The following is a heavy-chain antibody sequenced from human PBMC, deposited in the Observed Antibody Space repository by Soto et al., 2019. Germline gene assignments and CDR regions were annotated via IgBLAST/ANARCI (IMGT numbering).Heavy chain of an antibody. CDR2: ISTSSSYT. J-gene: IGHJ3*01. CDR1: GFTFSDYY. V-gene: IGHV3-11*05. D-gene: IGHD6-13*01. Sequence: QVQLVESGGGLVKPGGSLRLSCAASGFTFSDYYMSWIRQAPGQGLECISYISTSSSYTNYADSVKGRFTISRDNAQNPLYLQMSILRADDTAVYYCARSWESSSWDVWGQGTVVTVSS. CDR3: ARSWESSSWDV.